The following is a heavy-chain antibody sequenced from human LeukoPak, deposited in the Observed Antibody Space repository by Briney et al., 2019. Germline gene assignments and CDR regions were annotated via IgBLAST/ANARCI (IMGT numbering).Heavy chain of an antibody. J-gene: IGHJ4*02. D-gene: IGHD6-13*01. CDR1: GFIFSGHW. Sequence: PGGSLRLSCAASGFIFSGHWMSWVRQAPGKGLEWVAHINEDGRGKYYVDSLKGRFSISRDNAKNSLYLQMDSLRAEDTAVYYCARSWYTLDYWGQGTLVIVSS. CDR2: INEDGRGK. V-gene: IGHV3-7*04. CDR3: ARSWYTLDY.